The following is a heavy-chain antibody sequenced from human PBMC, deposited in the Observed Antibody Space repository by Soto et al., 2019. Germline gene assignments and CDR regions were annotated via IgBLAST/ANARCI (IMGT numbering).Heavy chain of an antibody. CDR2: VSTYTGNT. V-gene: IGHV1-18*01. CDR3: ARARESLCYDSSGFYFDY. Sequence: GASVKVSCKASGYTFDTYAISWVRQAPGQGLEWMGWVSTYTGNTKYAQNLQDRVTMTTDTSTSTAFMELRSLTSDDTAVYFCARARESLCYDSSGFYFDYWGQGTPVTVSS. CDR1: GYTFDTYA. J-gene: IGHJ4*02. D-gene: IGHD3-22*01.